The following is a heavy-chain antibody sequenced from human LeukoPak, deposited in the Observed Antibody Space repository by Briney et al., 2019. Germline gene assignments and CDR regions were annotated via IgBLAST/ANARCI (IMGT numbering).Heavy chain of an antibody. CDR3: ARSGYYAGLDDDAFDI. J-gene: IGHJ3*02. CDR1: GFTFSDYY. D-gene: IGHD3-22*01. Sequence: GGSLRLSCAASGFTFSDYYMSWIRQAPGKGLEWVSYISSSGSTIYYADSVKGRFTISRDNDKNSLYLQMNSLRAEDTAVYYCARSGYYAGLDDDAFDIWGQGTMVTVSS. V-gene: IGHV3-11*01. CDR2: ISSSGSTI.